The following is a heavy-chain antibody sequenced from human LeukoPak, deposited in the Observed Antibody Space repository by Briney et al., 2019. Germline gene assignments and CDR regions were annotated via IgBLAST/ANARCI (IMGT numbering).Heavy chain of an antibody. Sequence: SETLSLTCTVSGGSISSYYWSWIRRPAGKGLEWIGRIYTSGSTNYNPSLKSRVTMSVDTSKNQFSLKLSSVTAADTAVYYCAREPSGSYLYYFDYWGQGTLVTVSS. CDR2: IYTSGST. J-gene: IGHJ4*02. CDR3: AREPSGSYLYYFDY. D-gene: IGHD3-10*01. CDR1: GGSISSYY. V-gene: IGHV4-4*07.